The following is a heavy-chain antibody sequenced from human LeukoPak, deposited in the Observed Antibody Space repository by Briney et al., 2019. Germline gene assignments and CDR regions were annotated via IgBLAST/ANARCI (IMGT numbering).Heavy chain of an antibody. CDR2: IYHSGST. Sequence: SETLSLTCAVSGGSISSSNWWSWVRQPPGKGLEWIGEIYHSGSTNYNPSLKSRVTISVDKPKNQFSLKLSSVTAADTAVYYCARLEVGYSSYPDFDYWGQGTLVTVSS. J-gene: IGHJ4*02. V-gene: IGHV4-4*02. D-gene: IGHD6-13*01. CDR1: GGSISSSNW. CDR3: ARLEVGYSSYPDFDY.